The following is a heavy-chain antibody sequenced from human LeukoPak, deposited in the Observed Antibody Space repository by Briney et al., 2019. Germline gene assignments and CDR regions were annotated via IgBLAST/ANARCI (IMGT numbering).Heavy chain of an antibody. Sequence: PSETLSLTCTVSGGSISSSSYYWGWIRQPPGKGLGWIGSIYYSGSTYYNPSLKSRVTISVDTSKNQFSLKLSSVTAADTAVYYCARDNLYSSGWYGEGVEDYWGQGTLVTVSS. CDR2: IYYSGST. V-gene: IGHV4-39*07. D-gene: IGHD6-19*01. J-gene: IGHJ4*02. CDR3: ARDNLYSSGWYGEGVEDY. CDR1: GGSISSSSYY.